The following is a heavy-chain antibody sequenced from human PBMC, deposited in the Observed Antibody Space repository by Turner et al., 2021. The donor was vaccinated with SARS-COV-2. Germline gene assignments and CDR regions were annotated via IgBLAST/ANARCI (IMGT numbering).Heavy chain of an antibody. CDR1: GGTFSSYA. CDR3: ARDKMLAAMPTSGMDV. CDR2: IIPILGIA. J-gene: IGHJ6*02. V-gene: IGHV1-69*10. D-gene: IGHD2-2*01. Sequence: QVQLVQSVAEVKKPGSSVKVSCKASGGTFSSYAINWVRQAPGQGLEWMGGIIPILGIANHAQKFQGRVTITADKSTSTAYMELSSLRSEDTAVYYCARDKMLAAMPTSGMDVWGQGTTVTVSS.